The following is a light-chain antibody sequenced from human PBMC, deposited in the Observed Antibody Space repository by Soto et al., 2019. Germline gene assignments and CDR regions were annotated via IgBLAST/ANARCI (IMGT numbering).Light chain of an antibody. CDR3: QSYDTSLLI. CDR1: SGSIASSY. CDR2: EDD. V-gene: IGLV6-57*01. J-gene: IGLJ2*01. Sequence: NFMLTQPHSVSESPGKTVTISCTRSSGSIASSYVQWYQLRPGSSPTTVIYEDDQRTAGVPDRFSGSVDTSSNSASLTISGLQTEDEADYFCQSYDTSLLIFGAGTRLTVL.